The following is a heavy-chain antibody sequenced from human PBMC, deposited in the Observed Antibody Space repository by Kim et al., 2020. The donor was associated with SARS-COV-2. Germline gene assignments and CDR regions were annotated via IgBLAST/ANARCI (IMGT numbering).Heavy chain of an antibody. J-gene: IGHJ4*02. D-gene: IGHD4-17*01. CDR1: GDSVSSDSAA. CDR3: TRDRFGLRGDFDY. Sequence: SQTLSLTCAISGDSVSSDSAAWHWIRQSPSRGLEWLGRTYYRSKWYYDYAVSVKSRITINPDTSKNQFSLQLNSVTPEDTAVYYCTRDRFGLRGDFDYWGQEPLATASS. CDR2: TYYRSKWYY. V-gene: IGHV6-1*01.